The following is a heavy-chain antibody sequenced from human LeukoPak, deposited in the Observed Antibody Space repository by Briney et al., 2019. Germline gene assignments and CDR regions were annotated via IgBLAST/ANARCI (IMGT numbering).Heavy chain of an antibody. Sequence: PSENLSLTCAVYGGSFSGYYWSWIRQPPGKGLEWIGEINHSGSTNYNPSLKSRVTISVDTSKNQFSLKLSSVTAADTAVYYCAREVKQQLVSFLCAFDIWGQGTMVTVSS. V-gene: IGHV4-34*01. CDR3: AREVKQQLVSFLCAFDI. CDR2: INHSGST. J-gene: IGHJ3*02. CDR1: GGSFSGYY. D-gene: IGHD6-13*01.